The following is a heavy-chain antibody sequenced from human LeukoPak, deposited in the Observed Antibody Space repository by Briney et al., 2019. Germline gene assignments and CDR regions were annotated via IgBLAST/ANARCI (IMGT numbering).Heavy chain of an antibody. V-gene: IGHV3-23*01. J-gene: IGHJ4*02. D-gene: IGHD1-26*01. CDR1: GFTFSSYA. CDR2: ISGSGGST. CDR3: AKEYTGTFSPFPSYFDN. Sequence: GGSLRLSCAASGFTFSSYAMSWVRQAPGKGLEWVSAISGSGGSTYYADSVKGRFTISRDNSKNTLYLQMNSLRAEDTAIYYCAKEYTGTFSPFPSYFDNWGQGTLVTVFS.